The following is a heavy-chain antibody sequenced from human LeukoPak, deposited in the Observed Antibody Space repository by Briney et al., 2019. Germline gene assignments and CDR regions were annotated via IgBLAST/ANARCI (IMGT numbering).Heavy chain of an antibody. D-gene: IGHD4-17*01. Sequence: GRSLRLSCAASGFTFSSYGMHWVRQAPGKGLEWVAVISYDGSNKNYADSVKGRFTISRDNSKNTLYLQMNSLRAEDTAVYYCAKDRDDYGDYDAFDYWGQGTLVTVSS. V-gene: IGHV3-30*18. CDR3: AKDRDDYGDYDAFDY. J-gene: IGHJ4*02. CDR2: ISYDGSNK. CDR1: GFTFSSYG.